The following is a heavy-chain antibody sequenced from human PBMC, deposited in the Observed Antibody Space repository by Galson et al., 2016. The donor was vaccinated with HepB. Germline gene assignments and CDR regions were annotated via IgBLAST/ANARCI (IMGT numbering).Heavy chain of an antibody. D-gene: IGHD6-19*01. Sequence: SLRLSCAASGFIFRKFTMHRVRQRPGKGLEWVSLVGGNGATTFYADSVKGRFTISRDNGKNSVYLQMNSLTIEDTALYYCAKEHNTGWPSLESWGQGTLVSVSP. CDR3: AKEHNTGWPSLES. V-gene: IGHV3-43*01. J-gene: IGHJ4*02. CDR1: GFIFRKFT. CDR2: VGGNGATT.